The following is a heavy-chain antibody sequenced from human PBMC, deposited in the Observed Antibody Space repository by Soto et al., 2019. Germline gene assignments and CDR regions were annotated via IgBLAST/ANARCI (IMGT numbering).Heavy chain of an antibody. Sequence: GSLSLSCAASGFTFSSYSMNWVRQAPGKGLEWVSSISSSSSYIYYADSVKGRFTISRDNAKNSLYLQMNSLRAEDTAVYYCAVWFGEFLYYYYMDVWGKGTTVTVSS. CDR2: ISSSSSYI. CDR3: AVWFGEFLYYYYMDV. V-gene: IGHV3-21*01. D-gene: IGHD3-10*01. J-gene: IGHJ6*03. CDR1: GFTFSSYS.